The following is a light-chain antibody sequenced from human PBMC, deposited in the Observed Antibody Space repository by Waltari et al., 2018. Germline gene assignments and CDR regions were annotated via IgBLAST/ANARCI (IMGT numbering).Light chain of an antibody. Sequence: QSVLTQPPSVSGAPGQRVPISCTGSGSNLGAGYAVHWYQQPPGKAPKLLIYGTSTRPPGVPDRFFGSQSGTSASLAITALQAEDEAEYYCQSYDTSLSVVFGGGTKLTVL. CDR1: GSNLGAGYA. CDR2: GTS. V-gene: IGLV1-40*01. J-gene: IGLJ2*01. CDR3: QSYDTSLSVV.